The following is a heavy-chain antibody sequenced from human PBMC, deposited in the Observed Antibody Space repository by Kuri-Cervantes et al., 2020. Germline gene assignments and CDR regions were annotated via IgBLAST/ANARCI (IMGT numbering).Heavy chain of an antibody. J-gene: IGHJ4*02. V-gene: IGHV4-34*01. CDR2: IHQSGST. D-gene: IGHD3-16*01. CDR1: GGSFSGYY. CDR3: ASAMDYYEAFDY. Sequence: SETLSLTCVVYGGSFSGYYWSWIRQPPGKGLEWIGDIHQSGSTTYNPSLKSRVTISVDTSKNQFSLKLSSVTAADTAVYYCASAMDYYEAFDYWGQGTLVTVSS.